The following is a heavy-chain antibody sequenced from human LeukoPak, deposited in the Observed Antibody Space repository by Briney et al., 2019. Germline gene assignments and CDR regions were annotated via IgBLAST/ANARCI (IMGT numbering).Heavy chain of an antibody. CDR3: TTTYFSGNFDY. J-gene: IGHJ4*02. CDR1: GFTFSNAW. CDR2: IKTKTDGGTI. Sequence: GGSLRLSCAASGFTFSNAWMSWIRQAPGKGLEWVGRIKTKTDGGTIDYTAPVKGRFTISRDDSKSTLYLQMNSLKTEDTAVYYCTTTYFSGNFDYWGQGTLVTVSS. V-gene: IGHV3-15*01. D-gene: IGHD3-10*01.